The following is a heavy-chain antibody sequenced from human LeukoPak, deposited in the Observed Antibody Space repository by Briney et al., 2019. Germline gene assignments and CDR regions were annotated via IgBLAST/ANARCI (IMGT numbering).Heavy chain of an antibody. D-gene: IGHD3-22*01. J-gene: IGHJ4*02. CDR3: ARGDSSGPQVY. Sequence: ASVKVSCKASGYTFSSYYMHWVRQAPGQGPEWMGIINPSGGSTKYAQKLQGRVTMTRDTSTSTVYMELSSLRSEDTAVYYCARGDSSGPQVYWGQGTLVTVSS. V-gene: IGHV1-46*01. CDR1: GYTFSSYY. CDR2: INPSGGST.